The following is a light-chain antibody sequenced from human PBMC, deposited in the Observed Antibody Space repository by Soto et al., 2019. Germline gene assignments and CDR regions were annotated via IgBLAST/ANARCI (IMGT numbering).Light chain of an antibody. CDR2: AAS. V-gene: IGKV1-5*01. CDR1: QSISNR. CDR3: QQLRMYPST. J-gene: IGKJ4*01. Sequence: DIQMTQSPSTLSASVGDRVTITCRASQSISNRLAWYQQKPGKAPKLLIYAASTLQSGVPSRFSGSGSGTDFALTITSLQAEDFATYYCQQLRMYPSTFGGGTKVDIK.